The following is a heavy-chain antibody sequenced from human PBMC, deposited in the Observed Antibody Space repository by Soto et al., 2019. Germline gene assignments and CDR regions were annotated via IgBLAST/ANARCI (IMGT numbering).Heavy chain of an antibody. J-gene: IGHJ6*02. D-gene: IGHD5-18*01. CDR3: AKDINPLRPYGYGDYYYYGMDV. CDR2: ISWDGGST. CDR1: GFTFDDYA. V-gene: IGHV3-43D*04. Sequence: EVQLVESGGVVVQPGGSLRLSCAASGFTFDDYAMHWVRQAPGKGLEWVSLISWDGGSTYYADSVKGRFTISRDNSKNSLYLQMNSLRAEDTALYYCAKDINPLRPYGYGDYYYYGMDVWGQGTTVTVSS.